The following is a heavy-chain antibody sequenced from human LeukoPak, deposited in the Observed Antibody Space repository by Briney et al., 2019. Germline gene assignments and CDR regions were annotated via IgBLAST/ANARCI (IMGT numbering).Heavy chain of an antibody. CDR1: GLTVSSNY. CDR2: LYSGGST. Sequence: PGGSLRLSCAASGLTVSSNYMTWVRQAPGKGLEWVSVLYSGGSTYYADSVKGRFTISRDNSKNTLYLQMNSLRAEDTAVYYCARATDQEFDYWGQGTVVTVSS. CDR3: ARATDQEFDY. V-gene: IGHV3-53*01. D-gene: IGHD2-2*01. J-gene: IGHJ4*02.